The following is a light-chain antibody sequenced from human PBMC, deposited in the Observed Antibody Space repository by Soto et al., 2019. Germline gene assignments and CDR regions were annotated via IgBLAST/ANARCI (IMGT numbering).Light chain of an antibody. Sequence: DIQMTQSPSTLSASVGDRVTITCRASQSVSRWLAWYQQKPGKAPKLLIYKASTLESGVPSRFSGSGSGTEFTLAISSLQPDDAATYYCIPYNDNWTVGQGTKVDIK. CDR3: IPYNDNWT. V-gene: IGKV1-5*03. CDR2: KAS. CDR1: QSVSRW. J-gene: IGKJ1*01.